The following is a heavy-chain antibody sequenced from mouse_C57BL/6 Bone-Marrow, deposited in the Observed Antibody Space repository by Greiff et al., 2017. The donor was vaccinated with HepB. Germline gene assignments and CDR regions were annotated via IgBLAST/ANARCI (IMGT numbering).Heavy chain of an antibody. CDR1: GYAFTNYL. CDR2: INPGSGGT. CDR3: LWLRQGVDY. V-gene: IGHV1-54*01. D-gene: IGHD2-2*01. Sequence: VQGVESGAELVRPGTSVKVSCKASGYAFTNYLIEWVKQRPGQGLEWIGVINPGSGGTNYNEKFKGKATLTADKSSSTAYMQLSSLTSEDSAVYFCLWLRQGVDYWGQGTTLTVSS. J-gene: IGHJ2*01.